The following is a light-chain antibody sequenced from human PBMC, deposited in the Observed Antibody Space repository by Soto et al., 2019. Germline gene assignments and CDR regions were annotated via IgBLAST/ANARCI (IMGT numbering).Light chain of an antibody. CDR2: DVN. V-gene: IGLV2-14*03. CDR3: SSHTSSNTLL. Sequence: QSVLTQPASVSGSPGQSITISCTGTSSDVAGYNFVSWYQQHPGKAPKLMIYDVNNRPSGVSDRFSGSKSGNLASLTISGLQAEDEADYYCSSHTSSNTLLFGGGTKVTVL. CDR1: SSDVAGYNF. J-gene: IGLJ2*01.